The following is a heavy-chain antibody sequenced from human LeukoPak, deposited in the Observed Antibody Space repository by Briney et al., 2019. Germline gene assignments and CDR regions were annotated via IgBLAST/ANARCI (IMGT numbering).Heavy chain of an antibody. V-gene: IGHV1-2*06. CDR3: ARGAAATRKYYYDSRAGFDY. D-gene: IGHD3-22*01. J-gene: IGHJ4*02. CDR2: INPNSGGT. CDR1: GYTFTGYY. Sequence: ASVKVSCKASGYTFTGYYMHWVRQAPGQGLEWMGRINPNSGGTNYAQKFQGRVTMTRDTSISTAYTELSRLRSDDTAVYYCARGAAATRKYYYDSRAGFDYWGQGTLVTVSS.